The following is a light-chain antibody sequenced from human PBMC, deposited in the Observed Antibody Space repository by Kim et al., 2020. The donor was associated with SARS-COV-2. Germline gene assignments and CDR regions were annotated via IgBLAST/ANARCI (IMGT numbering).Light chain of an antibody. CDR3: LQHSTYPIT. V-gene: IGKV1-17*01. CDR2: GAS. Sequence: ASGGDRITITCRASQDIRNDLGWYQQNPGRAPKRLIYGASSLQSGVPSRFSGSGSGTEFTLTITSVQPEDFATYFCLQHSTYPITFGQGTRLEIK. CDR1: QDIRND. J-gene: IGKJ5*01.